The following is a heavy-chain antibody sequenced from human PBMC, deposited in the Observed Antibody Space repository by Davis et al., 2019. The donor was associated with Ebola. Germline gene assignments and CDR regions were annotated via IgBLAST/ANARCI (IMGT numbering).Heavy chain of an antibody. D-gene: IGHD1-20*01. Sequence: GESLKTPCAAPGFTFISYAMHWVRQAPGKGLEWVAVISYDGSDKYYADSVKGRFTISRDNSKNTLYLQMNSLRAEDTAVYYCAIPDRALNNWVRYFDYWGQGTLVTVSS. CDR2: ISYDGSDK. CDR1: GFTFISYA. V-gene: IGHV3-30-3*01. J-gene: IGHJ4*02. CDR3: AIPDRALNNWVRYFDY.